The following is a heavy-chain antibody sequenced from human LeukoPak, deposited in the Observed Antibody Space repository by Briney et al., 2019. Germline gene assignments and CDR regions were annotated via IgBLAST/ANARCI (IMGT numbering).Heavy chain of an antibody. V-gene: IGHV3-23*01. CDR3: AKDLVDTAMADY. Sequence: GGSLRLSCAASGFTFTSYAMSWVRQAPGKGLEWVSAISGSGGSTYYADSVKGRFTISRGNSKNTLYLQMNSLRAEDTAVYYCAKDLVDTAMADYWGQGTLVTVSS. D-gene: IGHD5-18*01. CDR2: ISGSGGST. J-gene: IGHJ4*02. CDR1: GFTFTSYA.